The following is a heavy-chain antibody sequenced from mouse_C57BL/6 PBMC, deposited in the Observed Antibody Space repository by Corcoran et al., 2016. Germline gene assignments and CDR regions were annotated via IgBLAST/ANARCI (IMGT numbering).Heavy chain of an antibody. Sequence: QIQLVQSGPELKKPGETVKISCKASGYTFTTYGMSWVKQAPGKGLKWMGWINTYSGVPTYADDFKGRFAFSVETSASTAYLQINNLKNEDTATYFCARLGIVTHYYAMDYWGQGTSVTVSS. J-gene: IGHJ4*01. CDR3: ARLGIVTHYYAMDY. CDR2: INTYSGVP. CDR1: GYTFTTYG. V-gene: IGHV9-3*01. D-gene: IGHD2-5*01.